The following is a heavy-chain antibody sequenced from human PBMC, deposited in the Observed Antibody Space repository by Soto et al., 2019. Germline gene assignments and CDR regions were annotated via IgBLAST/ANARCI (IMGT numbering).Heavy chain of an antibody. Sequence: ASVKVSCKASGYTFSGHYMHWIRQAPGQGPEWLGWINANSGDTDRAPKFQDRLTMTRDTSISTAYMELSRLRSDDTAVYFCASSKYDVVAGSVWFDPWGQGTLVTVSS. D-gene: IGHD2-21*01. CDR1: GYTFSGHY. CDR3: ASSKYDVVAGSVWFDP. V-gene: IGHV1-2*02. CDR2: INANSGDT. J-gene: IGHJ5*02.